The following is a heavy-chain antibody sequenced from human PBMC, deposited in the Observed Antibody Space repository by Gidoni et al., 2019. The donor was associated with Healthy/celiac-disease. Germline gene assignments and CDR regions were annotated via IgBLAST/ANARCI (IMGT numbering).Heavy chain of an antibody. J-gene: IGHJ6*02. CDR1: GGCFSGYY. D-gene: IGHD4-17*01. Sequence: QVQLQQWGAGRLKPSETLSLTCAVYGGCFSGYYWSWIRQPPGKGLEWIGEINHSGSTNYNPSLKSRVTISVDTFKNQFSLKLSSVTAADTAVYYCARVRYGDFPYYYYYGMDVWGQGTTVTVSS. V-gene: IGHV4-34*01. CDR3: ARVRYGDFPYYYYYGMDV. CDR2: INHSGST.